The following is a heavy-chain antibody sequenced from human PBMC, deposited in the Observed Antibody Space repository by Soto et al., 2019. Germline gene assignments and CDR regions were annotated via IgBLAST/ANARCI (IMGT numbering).Heavy chain of an antibody. CDR2: IYYSRTT. V-gene: IGHV4-39*01. Sequence: SETLSLTCTVSGDSITSNSYFWAWIRQPPGKGLEWIGSIYYSRTTYYNPSLKRRVTISVDRSKNQFSLKLSSVTAADTAVYYCARLPSVIDFWSGYYYPPHDAFDIWGQGTMVTVSS. D-gene: IGHD3-3*01. J-gene: IGHJ3*02. CDR3: ARLPSVIDFWSGYYYPPHDAFDI. CDR1: GDSITSNSYF.